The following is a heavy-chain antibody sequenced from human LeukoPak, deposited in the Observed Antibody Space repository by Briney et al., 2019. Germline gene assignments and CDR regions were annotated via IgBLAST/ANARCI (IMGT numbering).Heavy chain of an antibody. J-gene: IGHJ3*02. CDR2: IRYDGSNK. V-gene: IGHV3-30*02. CDR1: GFTFSSYG. D-gene: IGHD1-26*01. CDR3: AKGGSRDDAFDI. Sequence: GGSLRLSCTASGFTFSSYGMHWVRQAPGKGLEWVAFIRYDGSNKYYADSVKGRFTISRDNSKNTLYLQMNSLRAEDTAVYYCAKGGSRDDAFDIWGQGTMVTVSS.